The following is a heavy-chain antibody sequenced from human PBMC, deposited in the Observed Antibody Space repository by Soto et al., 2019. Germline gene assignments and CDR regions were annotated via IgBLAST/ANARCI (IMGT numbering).Heavy chain of an antibody. D-gene: IGHD4-17*01. Sequence: GGSLRLSCAASVFTVSSNYMSWVRQAPRKGLEWVSVIYSGGSTYYADSVKGRFTISRHNSKNTLYLQMNSLRAEDTAVYYCARHYGDYRGNFDYWGQGTLVTVSS. V-gene: IGHV3-53*04. CDR3: ARHYGDYRGNFDY. J-gene: IGHJ4*02. CDR2: IYSGGST. CDR1: VFTVSSNY.